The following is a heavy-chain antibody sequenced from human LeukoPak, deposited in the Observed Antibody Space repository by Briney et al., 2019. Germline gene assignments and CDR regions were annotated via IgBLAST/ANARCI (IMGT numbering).Heavy chain of an antibody. Sequence: PGGSLRLSCAASGFTFSSYSMNWVRQAPGKGLEWVSSISSSSSYIYYADSVKGRFTISRDNAKNSLYLQMNSLRAEDTAVYCCARDNQGTVDYWGQGTLVTVSS. CDR1: GFTFSSYS. CDR2: ISSSSSYI. J-gene: IGHJ4*02. V-gene: IGHV3-21*01. CDR3: ARDNQGTVDY. D-gene: IGHD1-14*01.